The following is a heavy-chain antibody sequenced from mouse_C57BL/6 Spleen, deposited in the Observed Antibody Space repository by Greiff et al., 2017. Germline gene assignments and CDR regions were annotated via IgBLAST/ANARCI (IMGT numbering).Heavy chain of an antibody. CDR1: GYTFTSYW. CDR2: IDPSDSYT. V-gene: IGHV1-69*01. CDR3: ARTGSDAMDY. Sequence: QVHVKQPGAELVMPGASVKLSCKASGYTFTSYWMHWVKQRPGQGLEWIGDIDPSDSYTNYNQKFKGKSTLTVDKSSSTAYMQLSSLTSEDSAVYYCARTGSDAMDYWGQGTSVTVSS. J-gene: IGHJ4*01.